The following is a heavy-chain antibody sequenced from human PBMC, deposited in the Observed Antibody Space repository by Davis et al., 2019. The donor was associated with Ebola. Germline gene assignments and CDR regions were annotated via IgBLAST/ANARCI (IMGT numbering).Heavy chain of an antibody. CDR2: ISYDGSNK. V-gene: IGHV3-30*04. J-gene: IGHJ6*04. CDR3: AKDSYVGNGMDV. D-gene: IGHD5-18*01. CDR1: GFSFTTSA. Sequence: GESLKISCAASGFSFTTSAMHWVRQAPGKGLEWVAVISYDGSNKYYADSVKGRFTISRDNSKNTLYLQMNSLRAEDTAVYYCAKDSYVGNGMDVWDKGTTVTVSS.